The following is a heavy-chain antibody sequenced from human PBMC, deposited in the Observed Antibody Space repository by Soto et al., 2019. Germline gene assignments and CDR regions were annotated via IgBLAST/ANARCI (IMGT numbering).Heavy chain of an antibody. CDR3: ASVRGGYYYAMDV. Sequence: QVQLQESGPGLVKPSGTLSLTCAVSGGSISSSNWWSWVRQPPGKGLEWIGEIYHSGSTNYNPSLQSRATLSXDXSKHQFSLKLSSVTAADTAVYYCASVRGGYYYAMDVWGQGTTVTVSS. CDR1: GGSISSSNW. CDR2: IYHSGST. J-gene: IGHJ6*02. D-gene: IGHD3-10*02. V-gene: IGHV4-4*02.